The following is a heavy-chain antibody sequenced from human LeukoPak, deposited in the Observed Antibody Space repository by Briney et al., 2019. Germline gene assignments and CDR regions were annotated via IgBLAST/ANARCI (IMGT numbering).Heavy chain of an antibody. D-gene: IGHD6-13*01. J-gene: IGHJ6*02. Sequence: ASVKVSCKASGYTFTGYYMHWVRQAPGQGLEWMGWISAYNGNTNYAQKLQGRVTMTTDTSTSTAYMELRSLRSDDTAVYYCARGTAERNYYYYGMDVWGQGTTVTVSS. CDR1: GYTFTGYY. V-gene: IGHV1-18*04. CDR3: ARGTAERNYYYYGMDV. CDR2: ISAYNGNT.